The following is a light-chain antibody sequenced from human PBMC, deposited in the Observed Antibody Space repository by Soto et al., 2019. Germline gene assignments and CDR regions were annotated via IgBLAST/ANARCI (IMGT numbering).Light chain of an antibody. CDR3: QQYNNWPPST. V-gene: IGKV3-15*01. CDR1: QSVSSN. J-gene: IGKJ5*01. CDR2: GAS. Sequence: EIVMTQYPATLSVSPGERATLCCRSSQSVSSNLAWYQQEPGQAPRLLIYGASTRATGIPARFSGSGSGTEFTLTISSLQSEDFAVYYCQQYNNWPPSTLGQGTRLEIK.